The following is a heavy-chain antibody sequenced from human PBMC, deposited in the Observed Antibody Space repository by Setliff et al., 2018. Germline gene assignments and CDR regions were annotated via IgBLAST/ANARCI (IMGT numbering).Heavy chain of an antibody. D-gene: IGHD5-12*01. CDR3: AKVDIDYIMTRDNTWQYIFYMDV. V-gene: IGHV4-39*01. CDR2: INYSGST. Sequence: SETLSLTCSVLGDSLNSGTQYWAWIRQPPGKGLEWIGNINYSGSTYYNPSLTSRVTMSVDASKNQVSLKVTSVTAEDTAVYYCAKVDIDYIMTRDNTWQYIFYMDVWGRGTTVTVSS. CDR1: GDSLNSGTQY. J-gene: IGHJ6*03.